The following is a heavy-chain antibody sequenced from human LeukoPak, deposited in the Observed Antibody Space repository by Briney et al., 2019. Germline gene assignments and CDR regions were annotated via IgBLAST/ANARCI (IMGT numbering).Heavy chain of an antibody. J-gene: IGHJ4*02. CDR1: GFTVSSNY. CDR2: ISSSTSTI. CDR3: AREEQLRSFDY. Sequence: GGSLRLSCAASGFTVSSNYMSWVRQAPGKGLEWVSYISSSTSTIYYADSVKGRFTISRDNAKNSLYLQMNSLRAEDTAVYYCAREEQLRSFDYWGQGTLVTVSS. D-gene: IGHD6-13*01. V-gene: IGHV3-48*04.